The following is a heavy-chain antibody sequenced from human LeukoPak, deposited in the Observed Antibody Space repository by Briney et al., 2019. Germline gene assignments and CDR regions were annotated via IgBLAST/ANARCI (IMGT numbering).Heavy chain of an antibody. CDR2: LDYSGST. CDR1: GGSISSYY. J-gene: IGHJ4*02. Sequence: SETLSLTCTVSGGSISSYYGTWIRQPPGKGLEWIGYLDYSGSTNYNPSLKSRVTISVDTSKNPFSLKVSSVTAADTAVYYCARRHVEYSSSSDPYYFDYWGQGTLVTVSS. CDR3: ARRHVEYSSSSDPYYFDY. V-gene: IGHV4-59*01. D-gene: IGHD6-6*01.